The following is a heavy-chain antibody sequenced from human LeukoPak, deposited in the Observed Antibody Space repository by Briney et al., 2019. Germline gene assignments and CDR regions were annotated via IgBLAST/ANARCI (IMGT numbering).Heavy chain of an antibody. CDR2: IYSGGST. CDR1: GFTVSSNY. V-gene: IGHV3-66*01. Sequence: GGSLRLSCAASGFTVSSNYMSWVRQAPGKGLEWVSVIYSGGSTYYADSVKGRFTISRDNSKNTLYLQMNSLRAEDTAVYYCAREGWDGYNYVIVGNWGQGTLVTVSS. J-gene: IGHJ4*02. CDR3: AREGWDGYNYVIVGN. D-gene: IGHD5-12*01.